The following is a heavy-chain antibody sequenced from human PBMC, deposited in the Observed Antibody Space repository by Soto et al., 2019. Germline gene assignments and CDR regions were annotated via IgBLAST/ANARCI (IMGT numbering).Heavy chain of an antibody. D-gene: IGHD2-8*01. CDR2: INHSGST. V-gene: IGHV4-34*01. CDR1: GGSFSGYY. J-gene: IGHJ4*02. CDR3: ASCESGYLCY. Sequence: QVQLQQWGAGLLKPSETLSLTCAVYGGSFSGYYWSWIRQPPGKGLEWIGEINHSGSTNYNPSLKSRVTISVDTSKSQFSLKLSSVTAADTAVYYCASCESGYLCYWGQGTLVTVSS.